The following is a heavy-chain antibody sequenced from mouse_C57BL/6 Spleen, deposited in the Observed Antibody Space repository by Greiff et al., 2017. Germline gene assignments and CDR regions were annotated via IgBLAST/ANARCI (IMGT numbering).Heavy chain of an antibody. D-gene: IGHD4-1*01. CDR3: ATKSRLEAY. CDR1: GFSLTSYG. V-gene: IGHV2-3*01. J-gene: IGHJ3*01. CDR2: IWGDGNT. Sequence: VQLVQSGPGLVAPSQSLSISCTVSGFSLTSYGVSWVRQPPGQGLEWLGVIWGDGNTNHHSALISRLSISKDNSKGQVFLKLNSLETDDAATYYCATKSRLEAYWGQGTLVTVSA.